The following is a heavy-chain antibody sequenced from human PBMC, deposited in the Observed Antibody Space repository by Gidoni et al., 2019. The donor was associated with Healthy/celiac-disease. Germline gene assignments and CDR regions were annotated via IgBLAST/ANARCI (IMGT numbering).Heavy chain of an antibody. V-gene: IGHV2-5*01. Sequence: QITLKESGPTLVKPTQTLTLTCTFSGFSLSTRGVGVGWIRQPPGKALEWLALIYWNDDKRYSPSLKSRLTITKDTSKNQVVLTMTNMDPVDTATYYCAHSLPVWSYYYDSSANFDYWGQGTLVTVSS. CDR2: IYWNDDK. CDR1: GFSLSTRGVG. J-gene: IGHJ4*02. CDR3: AHSLPVWSYYYDSSANFDY. D-gene: IGHD3-22*01.